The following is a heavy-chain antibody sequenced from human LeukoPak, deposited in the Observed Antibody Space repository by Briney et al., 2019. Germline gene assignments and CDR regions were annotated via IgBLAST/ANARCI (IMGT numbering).Heavy chain of an antibody. CDR3: AKTLWGGEHYFDY. D-gene: IGHD3-16*01. J-gene: IGHJ4*02. CDR2: IWYDGSNK. Sequence: SLRLSCAASGVTFSSYGIHWGRQAQGKGLEWVAVIWYDGSNKYYADSVKGRFTISRDNSKNTLYLQMNSLRGEDTAGYYRAKTLWGGEHYFDYWGQGTLGTVSA. CDR1: GVTFSSYG. V-gene: IGHV3-33*06.